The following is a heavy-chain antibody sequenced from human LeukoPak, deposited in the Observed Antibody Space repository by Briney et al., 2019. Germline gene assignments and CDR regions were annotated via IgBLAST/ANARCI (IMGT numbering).Heavy chain of an antibody. Sequence: GASVKVSCKASGYTFTSYAIHWVRQAPGQRLEWMGWISAGNGNTKYSQNFQGRVTFISNTSATTAFMELSSLRSEDTAVYYCARVELELRSEYDYWGQGTLVTVSS. J-gene: IGHJ4*02. CDR2: ISAGNGNT. CDR1: GYTFTSYA. D-gene: IGHD1-7*01. CDR3: ARVELELRSEYDY. V-gene: IGHV1-3*01.